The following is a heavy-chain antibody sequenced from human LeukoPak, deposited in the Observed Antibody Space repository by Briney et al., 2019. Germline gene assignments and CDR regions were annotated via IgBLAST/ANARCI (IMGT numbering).Heavy chain of an antibody. CDR2: IYYSGST. V-gene: IGHV4-39*07. Sequence: ASETLSLTCTVSGGSISSSSYYWGWIRQPPGKGLEWIGSIYYSGSTYYNPSLKSRVTISVDTSKNQFSLKLSSVTAADTAVYYCASIAAAGTSFDYWGQGTLVTVSS. D-gene: IGHD6-13*01. CDR3: ASIAAAGTSFDY. J-gene: IGHJ4*02. CDR1: GGSISSSSYY.